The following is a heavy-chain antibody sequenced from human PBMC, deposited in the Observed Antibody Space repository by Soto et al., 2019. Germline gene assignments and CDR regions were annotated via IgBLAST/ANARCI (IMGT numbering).Heavy chain of an antibody. CDR3: TTDYYGSGSHTLYYYYYGMDV. CDR2: IKSKTDGGTT. CDR1: GFTFSNAW. D-gene: IGHD3-10*01. J-gene: IGHJ6*02. Sequence: EVQLVESGGGLVKPGGSLRLSCAASGFTFSNAWMSWVRQAPGKGLEWVGRIKSKTDGGTTDYAAPVKGRFTISRDDSKNTLYLQMNSLKTEDTAVYYCTTDYYGSGSHTLYYYYYGMDVWGQGTTVTVSS. V-gene: IGHV3-15*01.